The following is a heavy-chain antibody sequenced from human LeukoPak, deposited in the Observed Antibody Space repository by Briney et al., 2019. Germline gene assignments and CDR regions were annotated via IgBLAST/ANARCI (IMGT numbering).Heavy chain of an antibody. J-gene: IGHJ4*02. CDR1: GGSISSYY. V-gene: IGHV4-59*01. CDR3: ARETYYYDSSGYTEYYFDY. Sequence: SETLSLTCTVSGGSISSYYWSWIRQPPGKGLEWIGYIYYSGGTNYNPSLKSRVTISVDTSKNQFSLKLSSVTAADTAVYYCARETYYYDSSGYTEYYFDYWGQGTLVTVSS. CDR2: IYYSGGT. D-gene: IGHD3-22*01.